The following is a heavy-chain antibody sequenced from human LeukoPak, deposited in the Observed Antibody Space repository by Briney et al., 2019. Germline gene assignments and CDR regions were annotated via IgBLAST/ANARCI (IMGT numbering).Heavy chain of an antibody. V-gene: IGHV3-23*01. CDR1: GFSLSNYA. CDR2: INANGGTS. J-gene: IGHJ6*03. CDR3: TQGNLYYYYYMDV. Sequence: GGSLRLSCAASGFSLSNYAMTWVRQAPGKGLECVSGINANGGTSYYADSVRGRFTVSRDNSKNTLYLQMNSLRAEDTALYYCTQGNLYYYYYMDVWGKGTTVTVSS.